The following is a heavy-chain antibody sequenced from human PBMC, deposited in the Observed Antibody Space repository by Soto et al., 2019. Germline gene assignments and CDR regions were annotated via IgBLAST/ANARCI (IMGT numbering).Heavy chain of an antibody. D-gene: IGHD7-27*01. Sequence: QVQLVESGGGVVQPGRSLRLSCAASGFTFSSGFAMHWVRQAPGKGLEWVTAISYDGTNKYYADSVKGRFTISRDSAKNTLYLQMNSLRAEDTAVYYCARGTGDFDYWGQGTLVTVSS. CDR1: GFTFSSGFA. J-gene: IGHJ4*02. CDR2: ISYDGTNK. CDR3: ARGTGDFDY. V-gene: IGHV3-30-3*01.